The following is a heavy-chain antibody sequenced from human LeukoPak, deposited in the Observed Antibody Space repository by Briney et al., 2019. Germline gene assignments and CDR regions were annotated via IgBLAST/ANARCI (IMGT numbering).Heavy chain of an antibody. Sequence: PSETLSLTCTVSGGSISSYYWSWLRQPPGKGLEWIGYIYYSGSTNYNPSLKSRVTIAVDTSKNQFSLKLSSVTAADTAVYYCARVSYSGSHLDYWGQGTLVTVSS. J-gene: IGHJ4*02. CDR2: IYYSGST. V-gene: IGHV4-59*01. CDR3: ARVSYSGSHLDY. D-gene: IGHD1-26*01. CDR1: GGSISSYY.